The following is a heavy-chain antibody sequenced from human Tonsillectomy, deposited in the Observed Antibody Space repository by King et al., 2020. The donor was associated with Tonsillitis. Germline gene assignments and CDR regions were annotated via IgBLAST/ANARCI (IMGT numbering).Heavy chain of an antibody. CDR2: ISYDGSNK. V-gene: IGHV3-30*18. Sequence: QLVQSGGGVVQPGRSLRLSCAASGFTFSSYGMHWVRQAPGKGLEWVAVISYDGSNKYYADSVKGRFTISRDNSKNTLYLQMNSLRAEDTAVYYCAKDLRGTGTERSRTYYYYYGMDVWGQGPTVTVSS. CDR3: AKDLRGTGTERSRTYYYYYGMDV. J-gene: IGHJ6*02. D-gene: IGHD1-1*01. CDR1: GFTFSSYG.